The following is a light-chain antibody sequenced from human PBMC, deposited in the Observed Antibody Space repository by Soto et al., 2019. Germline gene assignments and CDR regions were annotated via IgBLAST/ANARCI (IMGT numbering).Light chain of an antibody. CDR2: GAS. Sequence: EIVLTQSPGTLSLSPGERATLSCRVSQSVGSSYLAWYQQKPGQAPRLLIYGASSRATDTPDRFSGSGSGTDFTLTISRLEPEDFATYYCQQSYSTPWTFGQGTKVEIK. J-gene: IGKJ1*01. V-gene: IGKV3-20*01. CDR3: QQSYSTPWT. CDR1: QSVGSSY.